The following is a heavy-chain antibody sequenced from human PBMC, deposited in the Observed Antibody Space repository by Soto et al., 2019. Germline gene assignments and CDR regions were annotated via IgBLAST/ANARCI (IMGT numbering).Heavy chain of an antibody. V-gene: IGHV4-34*01. CDR1: GGSFSGYY. J-gene: IGHJ4*02. CDR3: ARGRGDTAMGKRYFDY. D-gene: IGHD5-18*01. Sequence: SETLSLTCAVYGGSFSGYYWSWIRQPPGKGLEWIGEINHSGSTNYNPSLKSRVTISVDTSKNQFSLKLSSVTAADTAVYYCARGRGDTAMGKRYFDYWGQGTLVTVSS. CDR2: INHSGST.